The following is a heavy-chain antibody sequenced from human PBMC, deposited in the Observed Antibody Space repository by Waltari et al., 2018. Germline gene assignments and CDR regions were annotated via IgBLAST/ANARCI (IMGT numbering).Heavy chain of an antibody. CDR3: ARTYGSSSFYYGMDV. V-gene: IGHV1-18*01. J-gene: IGHJ6*02. Sequence: QVQLVQSGAEVKKPGASVKVSCKASDYKFTSYYVTWVRQAPGQGLEWMGLFSNYDGTTNYAQSLQGTVSMTTDTSTSTAFLELRSLRFDDTAVYYCARTYGSSSFYYGMDVWGQGTTVTVSS. CDR1: DYKFTSYY. CDR2: FSNYDGTT. D-gene: IGHD3-10*01.